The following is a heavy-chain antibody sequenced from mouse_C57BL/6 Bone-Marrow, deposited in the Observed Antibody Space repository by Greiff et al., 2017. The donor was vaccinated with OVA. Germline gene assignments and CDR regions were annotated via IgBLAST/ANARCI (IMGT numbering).Heavy chain of an antibody. CDR1: GYTFTSYG. Sequence: QVQLQQSGAELARPGASVKLSCKASGYTFTSYGISWVKQRTGQGLEWIGEIYPRSGNTYYNEKFKGKATLTADNSSSTAYMELRSLTSEDSAVYFCARGRYGNYVVFFTYWGQGTLVTVSA. CDR3: ARGRYGNYVVFFTY. J-gene: IGHJ3*01. D-gene: IGHD2-10*02. V-gene: IGHV1-81*01. CDR2: IYPRSGNT.